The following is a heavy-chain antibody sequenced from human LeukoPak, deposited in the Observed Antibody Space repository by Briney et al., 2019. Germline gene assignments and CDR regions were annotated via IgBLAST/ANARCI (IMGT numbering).Heavy chain of an antibody. J-gene: IGHJ5*01. CDR3: ARGLHWFDP. CDR2: MFYTGST. V-gene: IGHV4-59*01. CDR1: GVSIINDY. Sequence: PSGTLSLTCTVSGVSIINDYRGWVRQPPGKGLEWIAYMFYTGSTSYNPPLKSRVTISVDTSKNQFSLKLSSVTAADTAVYYCARGLHWFDPWGQGTLVSVSS.